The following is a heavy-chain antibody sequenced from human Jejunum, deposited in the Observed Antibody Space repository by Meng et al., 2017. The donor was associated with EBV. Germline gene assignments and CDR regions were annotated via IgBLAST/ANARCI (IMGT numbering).Heavy chain of an antibody. V-gene: IGHV4-34*02. CDR1: RGSCSGYY. D-gene: IGHD3-16*02. CDR3: ARVAFSYTTRSLDS. CDR2: INHSGST. J-gene: IGHJ4*02. Sequence: LQRVGAGVLKPSETLSLTCAVYRGSCSGYYWSWIRQHQGKGLEWIGEINHSGSTNYNPSLRSRVTISVETSKNQFSLRLNSVTAADTAVYYCARVAFSYTTRSLDSWGQGTLVTVSS.